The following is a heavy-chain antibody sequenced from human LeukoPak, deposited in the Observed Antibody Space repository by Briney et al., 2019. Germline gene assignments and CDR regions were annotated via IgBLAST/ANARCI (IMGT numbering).Heavy chain of an antibody. CDR1: GGSISSSSYY. J-gene: IGHJ4*02. CDR3: ARHGRYLSWLDFFDY. V-gene: IGHV4-39*01. D-gene: IGHD6-19*01. Sequence: PSETLSLTCTVSGGSISSSSYYWGWIRQPPGKGLEWIGSMYPSGSTYYNPSSKSRVTISVDTSKNQFSLKLNSVTAADTAVYYCARHGRYLSWLDFFDYWGQGTLVTVSS. CDR2: MYPSGST.